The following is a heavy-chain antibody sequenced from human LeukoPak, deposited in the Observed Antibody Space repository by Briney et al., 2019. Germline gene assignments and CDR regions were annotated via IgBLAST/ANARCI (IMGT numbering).Heavy chain of an antibody. CDR1: GFTFSSYS. Sequence: KAGGSLRLSCAASGFTFSSYSMNWVRQAPGKGLEWVSSISSSSSYIYYADSVKGRFTISRDNAKNSLYLQMNSLRAEDTAVYYCARVAWNPGYYYTDVWGKGTTVTVSS. J-gene: IGHJ6*03. V-gene: IGHV3-21*01. D-gene: IGHD1-1*01. CDR2: ISSSSSYI. CDR3: ARVAWNPGYYYTDV.